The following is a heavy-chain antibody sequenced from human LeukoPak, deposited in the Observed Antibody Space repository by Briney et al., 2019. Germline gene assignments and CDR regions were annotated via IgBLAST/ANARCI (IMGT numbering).Heavy chain of an antibody. Sequence: ASETLSLTCAVYGGSFSGYYWSWIPQPPGKGLEWIGEINHSGSTNYNPSLKSRVTISVDTSKNQFSLKLSSVTAADTAVYYCARGLGLRWQYFDYWGQGTLVTVSS. V-gene: IGHV4-34*01. J-gene: IGHJ4*02. CDR2: INHSGST. D-gene: IGHD4-23*01. CDR1: GGSFSGYY. CDR3: ARGLGLRWQYFDY.